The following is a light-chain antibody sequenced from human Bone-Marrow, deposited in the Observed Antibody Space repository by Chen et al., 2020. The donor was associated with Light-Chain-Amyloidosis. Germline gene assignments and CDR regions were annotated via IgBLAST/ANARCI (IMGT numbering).Light chain of an antibody. V-gene: IGLV1-40*01. J-gene: IGLJ2*01. Sequence: QSVLTPPPSVSGPPGPTVLISCSGTSSKIGEGYDVHCYQQLPGAAPKLRIYDKTKRPSGSPGRFSGNKSGTSASLAIAGLQAEDEADDDCQSYDNSLKTAHVVVGGGTKVTVL. CDR1: SSKIGEGYD. CDR2: DKT. CDR3: QSYDNSLKTAHVV.